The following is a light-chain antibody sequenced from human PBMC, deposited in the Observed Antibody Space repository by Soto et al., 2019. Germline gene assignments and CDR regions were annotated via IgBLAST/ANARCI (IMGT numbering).Light chain of an antibody. CDR2: AAS. CDR3: QEYNSALGT. CDR1: QGISNY. V-gene: IGKV1-27*01. Sequence: DIPMTQSPSSLSASVGDRVTITCRASQGISNYLAWYQQKPGKIPKLLIYAASTLQSGVPSRFSGSGSGTDXXXXXXXLXXEDVATYYCQEYNSALGTFGQGNKVEIK. J-gene: IGKJ1*01.